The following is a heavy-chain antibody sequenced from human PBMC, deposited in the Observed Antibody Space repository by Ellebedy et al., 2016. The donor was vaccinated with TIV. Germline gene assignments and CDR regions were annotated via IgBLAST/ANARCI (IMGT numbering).Heavy chain of an antibody. CDR2: ISSSSSSI. V-gene: IGHV3-48*04. D-gene: IGHD1-26*01. CDR3: ARFYGSYCDY. CDR1: GFTFSNYW. J-gene: IGHJ4*02. Sequence: GESLKISCAASGFTFSNYWMNWVRQAPGKGLEWVSYISSSSSSISYADSVKGRFTISRDNAKNSLYLQMNSLRAEDTAVYYCARFYGSYCDYWGQGTLVTVSS.